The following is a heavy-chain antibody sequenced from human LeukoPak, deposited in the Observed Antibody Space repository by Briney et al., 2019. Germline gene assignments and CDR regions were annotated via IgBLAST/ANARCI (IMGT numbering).Heavy chain of an antibody. CDR2: ISGDGGST. CDR3: AKERSGYSYGTLFDY. Sequence: PGGSLRLSCAASGLTFDDYAMHWVRHAPGKGLEWVSLISGDGGSTYSADSVKGRFTISRDNSKNSLYLQMNSLRTEDTALYYCAKERSGYSYGTLFDYWGQGTLVTVSS. CDR1: GLTFDDYA. D-gene: IGHD5-18*01. J-gene: IGHJ4*02. V-gene: IGHV3-43*02.